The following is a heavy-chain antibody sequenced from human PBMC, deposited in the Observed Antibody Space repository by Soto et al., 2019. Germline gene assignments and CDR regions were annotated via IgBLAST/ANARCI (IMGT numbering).Heavy chain of an antibody. J-gene: IGHJ6*02. CDR2: INPSGGST. D-gene: IGHD6-13*01. CDR3: ARDQGIAAAGTYYYSYGMDV. CDR1: GYTFTSYY. V-gene: IGHV1-46*01. Sequence: ASVKVSCKASGYTFTSYYMHWVRHAPGQGLEWMGIINPSGGSTSYAQKFQGRVTMTRDTSTSTVYMELSSLRSEDTAVYYCARDQGIAAAGTYYYSYGMDVWGQGTTVTVSS.